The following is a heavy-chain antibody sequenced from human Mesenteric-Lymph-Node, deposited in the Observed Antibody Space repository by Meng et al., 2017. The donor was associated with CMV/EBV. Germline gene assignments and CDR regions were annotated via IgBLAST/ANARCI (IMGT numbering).Heavy chain of an antibody. Sequence: GESLKISCAASGFTFSSYWMSWVRQAPGKGLEWVANIKQDGSEKYYVDSVKGRFTISRDNSKNSLYLQMNSLRAEDTAVYYCARGGGRYEYWGQGTLVTVSS. D-gene: IGHD6-19*01. J-gene: IGHJ4*02. CDR1: GFTFSSYW. V-gene: IGHV3-7*01. CDR3: ARGGGRYEY. CDR2: IKQDGSEK.